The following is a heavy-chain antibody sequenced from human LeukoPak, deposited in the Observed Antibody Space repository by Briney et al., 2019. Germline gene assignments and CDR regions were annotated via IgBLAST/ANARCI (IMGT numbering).Heavy chain of an antibody. V-gene: IGHV3-30*02. CDR2: IRYDGSNK. Sequence: GGSLRLSCAASGFTFSSYGMHWVRQAPGKGLEWVAFIRYDGSNKYYADSVKGRFTISRDNSKNTLYLQMNSLRAEDTAVYYCAILGVGSSAAFDIWGQGTMVTVSS. D-gene: IGHD2-15*01. CDR1: GFTFSSYG. J-gene: IGHJ3*02. CDR3: AILGVGSSAAFDI.